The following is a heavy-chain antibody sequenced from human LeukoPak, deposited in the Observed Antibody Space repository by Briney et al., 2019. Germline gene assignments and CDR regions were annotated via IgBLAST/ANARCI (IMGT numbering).Heavy chain of an antibody. CDR3: VHRDTAMVTGYFDY. D-gene: IGHD5-18*01. Sequence: SGPTLVKPTRTLTLTCTFSGFSLSTRGVGVGWIRQPPGKALECLALIYWDDDKRYSPSLKSRLTITKDTSKNQVVLTMTNMDPVDTATYYCVHRDTAMVTGYFDYWGKGTLVTVSS. CDR2: IYWDDDK. CDR1: GFSLSTRGVG. V-gene: IGHV2-5*02. J-gene: IGHJ4*02.